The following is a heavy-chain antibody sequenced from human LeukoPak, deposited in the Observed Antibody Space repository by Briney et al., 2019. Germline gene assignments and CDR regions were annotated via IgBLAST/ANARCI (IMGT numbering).Heavy chain of an antibody. CDR2: ISGSGTTI. CDR1: GFTFSSSE. V-gene: IGHV3-48*03. CDR3: ARESGLGVISPYFDY. J-gene: IGHJ4*02. Sequence: GGSLRLSCAASGFTFSSSEMSWVCQAPGKGLEWVSYISGSGTTINYEDSVKGRFTISRDNAKNSLYLQMNSLRAEDTAVYYCARESGLGVISPYFDYWGQGTLVTVSS. D-gene: IGHD2-21*01.